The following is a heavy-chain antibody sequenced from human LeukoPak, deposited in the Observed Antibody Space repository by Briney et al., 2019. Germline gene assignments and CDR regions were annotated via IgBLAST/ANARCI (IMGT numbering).Heavy chain of an antibody. CDR2: IIPIFGTA. CDR1: GGTFSSYA. D-gene: IGHD1-26*01. Sequence: GASVKVSCKASGGTFSSYAISWVRQAPGQGLEWMGGIIPIFGTANYAQKFQGRVTITADESTSTAYMELSSLRSEDTAVYYCARYGGSYQRYYYYGMDVWGQGTTVTVSS. CDR3: ARYGGSYQRYYYYGMDV. V-gene: IGHV1-69*13. J-gene: IGHJ6*02.